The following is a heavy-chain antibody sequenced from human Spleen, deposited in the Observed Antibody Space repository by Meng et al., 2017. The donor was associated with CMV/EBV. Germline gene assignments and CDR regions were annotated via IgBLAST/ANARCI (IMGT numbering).Heavy chain of an antibody. Sequence: GGSLRLSCAASGFTLSTYAMNWVRQAPGKGLEWVSSISTSSSYIYYADSVKGRFTISRDNAKNAVYLQMNSLRAEDTAVYYCARDPLGGTVRGVPSNCWGQGTLVTVSS. CDR1: GFTLSTYA. V-gene: IGHV3-21*01. CDR2: ISTSSSYI. CDR3: ARDPLGGTVRGVPSNC. J-gene: IGHJ4*02. D-gene: IGHD3-10*01.